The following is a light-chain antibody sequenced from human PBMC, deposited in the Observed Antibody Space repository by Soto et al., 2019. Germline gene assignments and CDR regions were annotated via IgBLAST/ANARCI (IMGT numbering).Light chain of an antibody. CDR1: QSVGSY. Sequence: EIVLTQSPATLSLSPGERATLSCRASQSVGSYLAWYQHKPGQAPWLLIYGASNRATDIPGRFSGRGSGTDFTLTISSLESGDSAVYYCQQRDKWPRTFGQGTKLEIK. CDR3: QQRDKWPRT. J-gene: IGKJ2*01. CDR2: GAS. V-gene: IGKV3-11*01.